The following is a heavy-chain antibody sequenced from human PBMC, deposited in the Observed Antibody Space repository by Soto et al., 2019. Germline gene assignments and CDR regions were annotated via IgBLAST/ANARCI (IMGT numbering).Heavy chain of an antibody. D-gene: IGHD3-9*01. CDR2: IWSDGTNK. CDR3: VRVFDTYYFDL. V-gene: IGHV3-33*01. J-gene: IGHJ4*02. CDR1: GYTFSTYG. Sequence: QVELVESGGGVVQPGRSLRLSCAASGYTFSTYGMHWVRQAPGKGLEWVALIWSDGTNKYYADSVKGRFTFSRDNSKKTLYLQMNSLRAEDTAVYYCVRVFDTYYFDLWGQGNMVTVSS.